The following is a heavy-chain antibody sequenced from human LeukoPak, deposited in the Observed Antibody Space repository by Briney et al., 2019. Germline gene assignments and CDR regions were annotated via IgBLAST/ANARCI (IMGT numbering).Heavy chain of an antibody. CDR1: GGSIISSSYY. D-gene: IGHD3-22*01. CDR2: IYYSGST. Sequence: PSETLSLTCTVSGGSIISSSYYWDWIRQPPGKGLEWIGSIYYSGSTYYNPSLKSRVTISVDTSKSQFSLEVSSVTAADTAVYYCARDRFDDSSGYYYHYYYYMDVWGKGTTVTVSS. J-gene: IGHJ6*03. CDR3: ARDRFDDSSGYYYHYYYYMDV. V-gene: IGHV4-39*07.